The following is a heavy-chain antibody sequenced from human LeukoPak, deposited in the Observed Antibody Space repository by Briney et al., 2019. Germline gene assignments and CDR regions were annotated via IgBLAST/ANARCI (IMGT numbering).Heavy chain of an antibody. D-gene: IGHD2-2*01. V-gene: IGHV1-2*02. J-gene: IGHJ4*02. CDR3: ARGRDIVVVPAAFDY. CDR1: GYTFTGYY. CDR2: INPNSGGT. Sequence: GASVKVSCKASGYTFTGYYMHWVRQAPGQGLEWTGWINPNSGGTNYAQKFQGRVTMTRDTSISTAYMELSRLRSDDTAVYYCARGRDIVVVPAAFDYWGQGTLVTVSS.